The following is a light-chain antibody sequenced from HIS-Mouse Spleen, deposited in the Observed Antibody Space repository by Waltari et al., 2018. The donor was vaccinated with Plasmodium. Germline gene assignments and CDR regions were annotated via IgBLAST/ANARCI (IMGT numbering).Light chain of an antibody. Sequence: IVITHPPATLSVSPGERATLSCRARQSVSSNLAWYQQKPGQAPRLLIYGASTTATGIPARFSGSGSGTEFTLTISSLQSEDFAVYYCQQYGSSPYTFGQGTKLEIK. J-gene: IGKJ2*01. CDR1: QSVSSN. CDR3: QQYGSSPYT. V-gene: IGKV3-15*01. CDR2: GAS.